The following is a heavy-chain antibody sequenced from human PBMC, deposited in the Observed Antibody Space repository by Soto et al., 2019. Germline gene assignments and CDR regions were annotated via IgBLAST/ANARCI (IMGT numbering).Heavy chain of an antibody. CDR3: ARLVTGTQYYLDF. CDR1: GGSISSISHS. V-gene: IGHV4-39*02. J-gene: IGHJ4*02. Sequence: SETLSLTCTVSGGSISSISHSWGWIRQSPGQGLEWIGNIFYNGITYYNPSLKSRVTISADTSKNHFSLKLRSVTVADTAVYSCARLVTGTQYYLDFWGQGSLVTVSS. CDR2: IFYNGIT. D-gene: IGHD1-1*01.